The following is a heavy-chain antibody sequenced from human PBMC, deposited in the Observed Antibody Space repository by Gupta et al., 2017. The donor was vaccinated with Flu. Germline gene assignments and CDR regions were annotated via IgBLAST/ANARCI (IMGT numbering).Heavy chain of an antibody. CDR1: GFTFSDYA. V-gene: IGHV3-23*01. J-gene: IGHJ4*02. CDR2: ITGSGGST. Sequence: EVQLLESGGGLVQPGGSLRLSCAASGFTFSDYALSWARQPPGKGPEWVSAITGSGGSTYYVDSVKGRFTISRDNSKNTLSLQMNSLGADDTAIYYCAKFVSQSYYCFDYWGQGTRVTVSS. CDR3: AKFVSQSYYCFDY. D-gene: IGHD1-26*01.